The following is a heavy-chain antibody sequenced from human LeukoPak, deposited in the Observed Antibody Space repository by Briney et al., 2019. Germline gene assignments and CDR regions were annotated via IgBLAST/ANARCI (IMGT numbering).Heavy chain of an antibody. CDR2: IIPIFGTA. J-gene: IGHJ6*04. Sequence: SVKVSCKASGGTFSSYAISWVRQAPGQGLEWMGGIIPIFGTANYAQKFQSRVTITADESTSTAYMELSSLRSEDTAVYYCARGYCSSTSCSRANYGMDVWGKGTTVTVSS. CDR3: ARGYCSSTSCSRANYGMDV. CDR1: GGTFSSYA. V-gene: IGHV1-69*13. D-gene: IGHD2-2*01.